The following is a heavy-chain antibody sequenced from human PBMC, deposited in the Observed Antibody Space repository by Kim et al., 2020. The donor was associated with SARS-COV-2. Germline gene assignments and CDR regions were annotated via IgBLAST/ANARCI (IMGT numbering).Heavy chain of an antibody. CDR1: GGSVSSGSYY. CDR3: ARGRGDIVVVVAATPPSFDY. D-gene: IGHD2-15*01. CDR2: IYYSGIT. Sequence: SETLSLTCTVSGGSVSSGSYYWSWIRQPPGKGLEWIGYIYYSGITNYNPSLKSRVTISVDTSKNQFSLKLSSVTAADTAVYYCARGRGDIVVVVAATPPSFDYWGQGTLVTVSS. J-gene: IGHJ4*02. V-gene: IGHV4-61*01.